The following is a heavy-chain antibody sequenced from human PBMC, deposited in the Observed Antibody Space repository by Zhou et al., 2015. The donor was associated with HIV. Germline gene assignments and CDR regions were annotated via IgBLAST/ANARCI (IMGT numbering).Heavy chain of an antibody. CDR1: GSTFSDSE. D-gene: IGHD3-22*01. CDR3: ATSSGKYDFAFDV. V-gene: IGHV1-69*09. Sequence: QVQLVQSGTEVKRPGSSVKVSCKASGSTFSDSEISWVRQAPGQGLEWMGRFIPMSDIENHAQKFRGRLTISADRSTGTAYMELSRLRSEDAAVYYCATSSGKYDFAFDVWAKGRGLSSLQ. J-gene: IGHJ3*01. CDR2: FIPMSDIE.